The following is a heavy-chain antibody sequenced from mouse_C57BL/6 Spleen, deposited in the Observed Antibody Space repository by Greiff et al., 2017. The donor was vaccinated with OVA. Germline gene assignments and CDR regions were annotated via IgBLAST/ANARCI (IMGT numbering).Heavy chain of an antibody. J-gene: IGHJ3*01. Sequence: EVKVEESGPGLVKPSQSLSLTCSVTGYSITSGYYWNWIRQFPGNKLEWMGYISYDGSNNYNPSLKNRISITRDTSKNQFFLKLNSVTTEDTATYYCARDPHYYYGTPFAYWGQGTLVTVSA. V-gene: IGHV3-6*01. CDR3: ARDPHYYYGTPFAY. CDR2: ISYDGSN. CDR1: GYSITSGYY. D-gene: IGHD1-1*01.